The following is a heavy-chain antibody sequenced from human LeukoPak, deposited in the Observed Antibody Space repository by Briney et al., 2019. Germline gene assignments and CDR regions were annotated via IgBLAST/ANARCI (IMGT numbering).Heavy chain of an antibody. J-gene: IGHJ4*03. D-gene: IGHD2-15*01. CDR3: ARDRDVDDFDS. Sequence: SETLSLTCTVSGDYISSSSYYWGWIRQPPGKGLEWIGSIYYSGSTYYNPSLKSRVTISVDTSKNQLSLNLKSVTAADTAVYYCARDRDVDDFDSWGHGTLVTVSS. V-gene: IGHV4-39*07. CDR1: GDYISSSSYY. CDR2: IYYSGST.